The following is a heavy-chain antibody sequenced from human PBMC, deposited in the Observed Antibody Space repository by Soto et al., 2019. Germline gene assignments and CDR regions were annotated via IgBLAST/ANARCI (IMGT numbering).Heavy chain of an antibody. V-gene: IGHV3-7*03. CDR2: IKQDGSEK. CDR1: GFIFSSYW. D-gene: IGHD1-26*01. Sequence: ESGGGLVQPGGSLKLSCGASGFIFSSYWMNWVRQVPGKGLEWLANIKQDGSEKYYLDSVKGRFSISRDNVKNSMYLQMNSLGAEDSAVYYCARGLPTWRNDAFDIWGQGTMVTVFS. J-gene: IGHJ3*02. CDR3: ARGLPTWRNDAFDI.